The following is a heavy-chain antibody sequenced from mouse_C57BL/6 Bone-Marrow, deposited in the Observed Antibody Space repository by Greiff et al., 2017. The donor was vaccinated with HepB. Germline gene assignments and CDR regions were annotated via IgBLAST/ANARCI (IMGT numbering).Heavy chain of an antibody. J-gene: IGHJ2*01. CDR1: GFTFSDYY. CDR2: ISNGGGST. CDR3: ASQYYYGSSLDY. Sequence: EVQVVESGGGLVQPGGSLKLSCAASGFTFSDYYMYWVRQTPEKRLEWVAYISNGGGSTYYPDTVKGRFTISRDNAKNTLYLQMSRLKSEDTAMYYCASQYYYGSSLDYWGQGTTLTVSS. D-gene: IGHD1-1*01. V-gene: IGHV5-12*01.